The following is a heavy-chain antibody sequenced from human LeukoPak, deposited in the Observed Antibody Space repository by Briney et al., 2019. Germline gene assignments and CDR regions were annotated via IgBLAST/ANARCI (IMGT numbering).Heavy chain of an antibody. V-gene: IGHV3-23*01. J-gene: IGHJ4*02. D-gene: IGHD1-7*01. Sequence: GGSLRLSCAASGFTCSSYAMSWVRQAPGKGPEWVSAISGSGGSTYYADSVKGRFTISRDNSKNTLYLQMNSLRAEDTAVYYCAKTRTGTTGYFDYWGQGTLVTVSS. CDR2: ISGSGGST. CDR3: AKTRTGTTGYFDY. CDR1: GFTCSSYA.